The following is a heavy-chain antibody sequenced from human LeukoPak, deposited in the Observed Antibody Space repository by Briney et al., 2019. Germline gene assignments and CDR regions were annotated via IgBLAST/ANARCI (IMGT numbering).Heavy chain of an antibody. CDR1: GFTFSRFG. Sequence: GGSLRLSCAASGFTFSRFGMHWVRQAPGKGLEWVVVIWYDGSNESYADSVEGRFSISRDNSKNTLYLQMNSLRAEDTAVYYCARSMTDSSGYCYAFDIWGQGTMVTVSS. J-gene: IGHJ3*02. D-gene: IGHD3-22*01. CDR2: IWYDGSNE. V-gene: IGHV3-33*01. CDR3: ARSMTDSSGYCYAFDI.